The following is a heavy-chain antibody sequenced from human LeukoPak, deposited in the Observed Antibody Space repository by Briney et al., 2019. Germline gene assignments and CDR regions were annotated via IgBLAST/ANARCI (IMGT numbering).Heavy chain of an antibody. CDR1: GFTFSSYS. V-gene: IGHV3-21*01. J-gene: IGHJ4*02. CDR2: ISSSSSYI. D-gene: IGHD3-22*01. CDR3: AREKEYYDSSGYYPYLSFDY. Sequence: GGSLRLSCAASGFTFSSYSMNWVRQAPGKGLEWVSSISSSSSYIYYADSVEGRFTISRDNAKNSLYLQMNSLRAEDTAVYYCAREKEYYDSSGYYPYLSFDYWGQGTLVTVSS.